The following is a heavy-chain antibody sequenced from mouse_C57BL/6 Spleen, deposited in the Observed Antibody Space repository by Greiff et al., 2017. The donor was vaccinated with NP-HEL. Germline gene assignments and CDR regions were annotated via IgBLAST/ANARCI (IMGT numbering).Heavy chain of an antibody. V-gene: IGHV1-74*01. J-gene: IGHJ3*01. CDR1: GYTFTSYW. Sequence: QVQLQQPGAELVKPGASVKVSCKASGYTFTSYWMHWVKQRPGQGLEWIGRIHPSDSDTNYNQKFKGKATLTVDKSSSTAYMQLSSLTSEDSAVYYCAIGDYYGSSRFAYWGQGTLVTVSA. CDR2: IHPSDSDT. D-gene: IGHD1-1*01. CDR3: AIGDYYGSSRFAY.